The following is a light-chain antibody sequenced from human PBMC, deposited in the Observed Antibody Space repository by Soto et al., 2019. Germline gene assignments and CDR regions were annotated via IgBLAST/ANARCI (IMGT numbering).Light chain of an antibody. Sequence: NFMLTQPHSVSESPGKTVTISCTRSSSSIASNYVQWYQQRPGSAPTTVIYEDNQRPSGVPDRFSGSIDSSSNSASLTISGLKTEDEADYYCQSYDSSNPVVFGGGTKLTVL. CDR2: EDN. CDR3: QSYDSSNPVV. J-gene: IGLJ2*01. CDR1: SSSIASNY. V-gene: IGLV6-57*04.